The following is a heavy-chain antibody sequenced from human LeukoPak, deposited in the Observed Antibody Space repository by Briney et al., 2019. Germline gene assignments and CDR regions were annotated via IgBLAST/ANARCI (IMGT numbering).Heavy chain of an antibody. D-gene: IGHD5-18*01. CDR1: GFTFSSYS. CDR2: ISSSSSYI. J-gene: IGHJ3*02. CDR3: ARDLGEGGYSYGSGMGAFDI. Sequence: GGSLRLSCAASGFTFSSYSMNWVRQAPGKGLEWVSSISSSSSYIYYADSVKGRFTISRDNAKNSLYPQMNSLRAEDTVVYYCARDLGEGGYSYGSGMGAFDIWGQGTMVTVPS. V-gene: IGHV3-21*01.